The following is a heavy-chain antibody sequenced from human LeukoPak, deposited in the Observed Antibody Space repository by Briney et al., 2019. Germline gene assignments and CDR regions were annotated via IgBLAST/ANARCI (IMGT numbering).Heavy chain of an antibody. D-gene: IGHD6-19*01. J-gene: IGHJ4*02. CDR1: GFPVSSNY. Sequence: PPGECLRLSCSPSGFPVSSNYMSWVRQAPGEGVEWGLVICRGGSTYYADSVKGRFTISRDNSENTLYLQMNSLRAEDTAVYYCAREPKQVAGSLAFDYWGQGTLVTVSS. V-gene: IGHV3-53*01. CDR2: ICRGGST. CDR3: AREPKQVAGSLAFDY.